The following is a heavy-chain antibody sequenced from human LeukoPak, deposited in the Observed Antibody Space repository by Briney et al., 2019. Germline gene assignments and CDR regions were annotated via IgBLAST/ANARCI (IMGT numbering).Heavy chain of an antibody. CDR3: ATTMIWGVITDY. J-gene: IGHJ4*02. V-gene: IGHV3-23*01. Sequence: GGSLRLSCAASGFTFSNAWMSWVRQAPGKGLEWVSGISGGGGSTYYADSVKGRFTISRDNSKNTLYLQMNSLRAEDTAVYYCATTMIWGVITDYWGQGTLVTVSS. CDR2: ISGGGGST. CDR1: GFTFSNAW. D-gene: IGHD3-10*01.